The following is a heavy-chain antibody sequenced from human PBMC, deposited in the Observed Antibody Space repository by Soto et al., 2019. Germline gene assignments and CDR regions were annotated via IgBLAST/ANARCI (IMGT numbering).Heavy chain of an antibody. V-gene: IGHV4-61*01. J-gene: IGHJ6*02. D-gene: IGHD2-2*01. Sequence: SETLSLTCTVSGGFVNSDTHSWSWIRQTPGKRLEWIGFIYSGGSTKNPSLRSRVTMSVDTSKNQFSLKLRSVIVADTAVYHCARFVRSCSATTSFTRADVWGQGITVTVSS. CDR2: IYSGGST. CDR3: ARFVRSCSATTSFTRADV. CDR1: GGFVNSDTHS.